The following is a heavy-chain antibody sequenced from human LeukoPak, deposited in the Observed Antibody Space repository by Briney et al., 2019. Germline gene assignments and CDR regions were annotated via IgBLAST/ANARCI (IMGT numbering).Heavy chain of an antibody. CDR1: GGSISSYY. J-gene: IGHJ3*02. V-gene: IGHV4-59*01. CDR2: IYYSGST. CDR3: ARVSRGYYDSSGYSPRAFDI. Sequence: SETLSLTCTVSGGSISSYYWSWIRQPPGKGLEWIGYIYYSGSTNYNPSLKSRVTISVDTSKNQFSLKLSSVTAADTAVYYCARVSRGYYDSSGYSPRAFDIWGQGTMATVSS. D-gene: IGHD3-22*01.